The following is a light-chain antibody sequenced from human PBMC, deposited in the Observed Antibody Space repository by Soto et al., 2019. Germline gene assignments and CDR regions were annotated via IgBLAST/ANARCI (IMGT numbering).Light chain of an antibody. CDR1: QSVGTY. CDR2: DVS. V-gene: IGKV3-11*01. J-gene: IGKJ5*01. CDR3: QHRSIWPVS. Sequence: RASQSVGTYLAWYQQKPGQSPRLLMFDVSNRATGIPARLSGSGSGTDFTLTISSLEPEDFGVYYCQHRSIWPVSFGQGTRLEIK.